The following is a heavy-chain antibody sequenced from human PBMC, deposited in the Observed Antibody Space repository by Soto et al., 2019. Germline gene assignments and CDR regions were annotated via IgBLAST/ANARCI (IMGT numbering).Heavy chain of an antibody. D-gene: IGHD3-3*01. V-gene: IGHV2-5*02. J-gene: IGHJ4*02. Sequence: QITLNESGPTQVKPRQTLTLTCTFSGFSLTTSGVGVGWIRQSPGKAPEWLALIYWDDDKRYSPSLKSRLTIPKATSKTRVVLTMADLDPADTATYYCAHRVLRTVFGLVTPPAIYFAFWGQGTPAAVSS. CDR1: GFSLTTSGVG. CDR3: AHRVLRTVFGLVTPPAIYFAF. CDR2: IYWDDDK.